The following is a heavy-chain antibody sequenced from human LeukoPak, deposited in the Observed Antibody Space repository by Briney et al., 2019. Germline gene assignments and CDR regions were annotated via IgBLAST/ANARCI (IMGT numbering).Heavy chain of an antibody. CDR3: AILRWLQSGYAFDI. Sequence: PSETLSLTCTVSGGSISNYYWSWLRQPPGKGLEWIAYIYYGGSTNYNPSLKSRVTISVDTSKNQFSLKLSSVTAADTAVYYCAILRWLQSGYAFDIWGQGTMVTVSS. CDR1: GGSISNYY. D-gene: IGHD5-24*01. CDR2: IYYGGST. J-gene: IGHJ3*02. V-gene: IGHV4-59*08.